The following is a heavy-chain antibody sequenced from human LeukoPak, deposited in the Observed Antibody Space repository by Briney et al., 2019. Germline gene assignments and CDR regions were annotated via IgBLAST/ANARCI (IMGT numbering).Heavy chain of an antibody. V-gene: IGHV4-59*01. J-gene: IGHJ4*02. CDR1: GVSITSYY. CDR3: ARDEVPGDS. CDR2: IYYSGST. Sequence: PSETLSLTCTVSGVSITSYYWNWIRQPPGKGLEWIGYIYYSGSTVYNPSLKSRVTISVDTSRNQFSLKLSSVTAADTAIHYCARDEVPGDSWGQGTLVTVSS.